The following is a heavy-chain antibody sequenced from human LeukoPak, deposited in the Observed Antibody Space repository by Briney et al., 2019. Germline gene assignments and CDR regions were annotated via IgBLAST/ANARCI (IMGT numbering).Heavy chain of an antibody. J-gene: IGHJ4*02. D-gene: IGHD3-10*01. Sequence: GGSLRLSCAASGFTFSSYGMHWVRQAPGKGLEWVAVIWYDGSNKYYADSVKGRFTISRDNSKNTLYLQMNSLRAEDTAVYYCAKGFYFGSGSYRYFDYWGQGTLVTVSS. CDR2: IWYDGSNK. V-gene: IGHV3-33*06. CDR1: GFTFSSYG. CDR3: AKGFYFGSGSYRYFDY.